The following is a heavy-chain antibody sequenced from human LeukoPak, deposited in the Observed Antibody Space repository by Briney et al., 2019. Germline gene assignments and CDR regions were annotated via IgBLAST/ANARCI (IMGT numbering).Heavy chain of an antibody. CDR1: GYTFSGYY. CDR3: ARDGGDGYNFYY. V-gene: IGHV1-2*02. J-gene: IGHJ4*02. Sequence: ASVKVSRKASGYTFSGYYMHWLRQAPGQGLEWMGWINPNGGVTNYAQKFQSRVTITRDTSISAAYMELSRLRSDDTAVYYCARDGGDGYNFYYWGQGTLVTVSS. CDR2: INPNGGVT. D-gene: IGHD5-24*01.